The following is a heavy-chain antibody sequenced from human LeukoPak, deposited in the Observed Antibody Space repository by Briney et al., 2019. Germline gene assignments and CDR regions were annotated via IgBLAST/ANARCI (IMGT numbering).Heavy chain of an antibody. V-gene: IGHV4-34*01. CDR2: INHSGST. CDR1: GGSFSGYY. J-gene: IGHJ5*02. D-gene: IGHD3-10*01. CDR3: ARGPPYYGSGRKPNWFDP. Sequence: SETLSLTCAVYGGSFSGYYWSWIRQPPGKGLEWIGEINHSGSTNYNPSLKSRVTISVDTSKNQFSLKLSSVTAANTAVYYCARGPPYYGSGRKPNWFDPWGQGTLVTVSS.